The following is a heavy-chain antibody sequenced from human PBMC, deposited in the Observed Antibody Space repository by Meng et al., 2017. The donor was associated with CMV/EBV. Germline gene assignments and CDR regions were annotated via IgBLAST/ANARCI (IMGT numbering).Heavy chain of an antibody. CDR2: INPNSGGT. D-gene: IGHD1-7*01. CDR1: GYTFTGYY. J-gene: IGHJ6*02. V-gene: IGHV1-2*02. CDR3: ARGLNWNYPGPLYYYYYYGMDV. Sequence: ASVKVSCKASGYTFTGYYMHWVRQAPGQGLEWMGWINPNSGGTNYAQKFQGRVTMTRDTSISTAYMELSRLRSDDTAVYYCARGLNWNYPGPLYYYYYYGMDVWGQGTTVTVSS.